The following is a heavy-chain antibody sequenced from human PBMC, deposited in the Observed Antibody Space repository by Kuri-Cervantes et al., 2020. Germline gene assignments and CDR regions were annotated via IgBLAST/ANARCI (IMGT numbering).Heavy chain of an antibody. CDR3: ARALGGDYPYYYYYGMDV. V-gene: IGHV1-69*13. D-gene: IGHD4-17*01. CDR1: GGTFSSYA. J-gene: IGHJ6*02. Sequence: SVKVSCKASGGTFSSYAISWVRQAPGQGLEWMGGIIPIFGTANYAQKFQGRVTITADESTSTAYMELSRLRSDDTAVYYCARALGGDYPYYYYYGMDVWGQGTTVTVSS. CDR2: IIPIFGTA.